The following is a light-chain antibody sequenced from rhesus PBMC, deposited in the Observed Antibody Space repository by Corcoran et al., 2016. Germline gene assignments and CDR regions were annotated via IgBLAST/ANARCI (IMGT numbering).Light chain of an antibody. CDR3: QQSSNLYS. Sequence: ETVVTQSPATLALSPGERATLSCRASQSVGSYLAWYQQKPGQAPRLLIYGASSRATGIPDRFSGSGSGTDFTLTISGLEPEDVGVYYCQQSSNLYSFGQETKVEIK. J-gene: IGKJ2*01. V-gene: IGKV3-24*04. CDR2: GAS. CDR1: QSVGSY.